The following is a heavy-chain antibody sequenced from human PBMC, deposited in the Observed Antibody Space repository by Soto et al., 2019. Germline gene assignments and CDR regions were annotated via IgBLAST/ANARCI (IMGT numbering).Heavy chain of an antibody. Sequence: SVKVSCKASGFTFTSSAVQWVRQARGQRLEWIGWIVVGSGNTNYAQKFQERVTITRDMSTSTAYMELSSLRSEDTAVYYCAAAARSTYYDFWSGYSGYYGMDVWGQGTTVTVSS. CDR1: GFTFTSSA. CDR3: AAAARSTYYDFWSGYSGYYGMDV. J-gene: IGHJ6*02. CDR2: IVVGSGNT. V-gene: IGHV1-58*01. D-gene: IGHD3-3*01.